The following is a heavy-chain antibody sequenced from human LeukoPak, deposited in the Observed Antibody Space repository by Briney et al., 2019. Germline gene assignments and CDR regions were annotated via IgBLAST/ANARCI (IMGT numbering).Heavy chain of an antibody. CDR1: GGSISSSTYY. CDR2: IFYSGST. Sequence: SETLSLTCTVSGGSISSSTYYWGWIRQPPGKGLEWIGNIFYSGSTHYNPSLKSRITISVDTSKNQFSLKLSSVTAADTAVYYCARGNDYYDSSGYKPVYFDYWGQGTLVTVSS. D-gene: IGHD3-22*01. J-gene: IGHJ4*02. CDR3: ARGNDYYDSSGYKPVYFDY. V-gene: IGHV4-39*07.